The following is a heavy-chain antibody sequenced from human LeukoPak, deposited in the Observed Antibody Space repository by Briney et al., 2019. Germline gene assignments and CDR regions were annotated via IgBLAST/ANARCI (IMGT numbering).Heavy chain of an antibody. CDR3: ARSEINDYMRF. D-gene: IGHD4-11*01. Sequence: SETLSLTCSVSGYSIANGYHWAWVRQPPGNRLEWLGSIYQSGSTYDNLSLKSRLTMSVDTSKNQFSLTMRAVTAADTALYYCARSEINDYMRFWGQGILVTVSS. CDR1: GYSIANGYH. J-gene: IGHJ4*02. V-gene: IGHV4-38-2*01. CDR2: IYQSGST.